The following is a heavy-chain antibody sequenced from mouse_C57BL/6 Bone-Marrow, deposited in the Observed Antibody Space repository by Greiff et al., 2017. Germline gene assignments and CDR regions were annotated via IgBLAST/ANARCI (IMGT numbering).Heavy chain of an antibody. V-gene: IGHV14-2*01. D-gene: IGHD2-4*01. Sequence: VQLQQSGAELVKPGASVKLSCTASGFNIKDYYMHWVKQRTEQGLEWIGRIDPEGGYTKYAPKFQGKATITADTSSNTAYLQLSSLASEDTAVYYCARSYYDYDQAWFADWGKGTLVTVSA. CDR2: IDPEGGYT. J-gene: IGHJ3*01. CDR3: ARSYYDYDQAWFAD. CDR1: GFNIKDYY.